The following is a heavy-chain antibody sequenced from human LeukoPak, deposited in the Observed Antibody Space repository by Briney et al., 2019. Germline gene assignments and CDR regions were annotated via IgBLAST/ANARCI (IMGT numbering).Heavy chain of an antibody. CDR1: GGSFGNYY. Sequence: SETLSLTCTVSGGSFGNYYWSWIRQPPGKGLEWIAYIYDSGTTNYNPSLKSRVTISVDTSKNQFSLKLSSVTAADTAVYYCARDFSAAFDIWGQGTMVTVSS. J-gene: IGHJ3*02. CDR2: IYDSGTT. CDR3: ARDFSAAFDI. V-gene: IGHV4-59*01. D-gene: IGHD2/OR15-2a*01.